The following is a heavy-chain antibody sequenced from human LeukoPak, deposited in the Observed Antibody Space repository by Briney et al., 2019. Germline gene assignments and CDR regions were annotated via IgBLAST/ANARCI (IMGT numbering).Heavy chain of an antibody. J-gene: IGHJ6*02. V-gene: IGHV1-69*04. D-gene: IGHD4-17*01. Sequence: GASVQVSCKASGGTFSSYAISWVRQAPGQGLEWMGRIIPILGIANYAQKFQDRVTITADKSTSTAYMELSSLRSEDTAVYYCARERTGTVTTYYYYYGMDVWGQGTTVTVSS. CDR1: GGTFSSYA. CDR3: ARERTGTVTTYYYYYGMDV. CDR2: IIPILGIA.